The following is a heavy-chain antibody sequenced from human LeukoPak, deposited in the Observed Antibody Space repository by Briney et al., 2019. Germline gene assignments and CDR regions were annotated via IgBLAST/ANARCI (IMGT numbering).Heavy chain of an antibody. CDR1: GFAFSHFG. J-gene: IGHJ4*02. CDR2: IVLDGSNT. D-gene: IGHD2-2*01. V-gene: IGHV3-30*02. Sequence: GGSLRLSCAASGFAFSHFGMHWVRQAPGKGLEWVSFIVLDGSNTYYADSVRGRFTISRDNSKNTLYLQMDSLTAEDTALYSCATDIVDVPAPNYWGQGTLVTVSS. CDR3: ATDIVDVPAPNY.